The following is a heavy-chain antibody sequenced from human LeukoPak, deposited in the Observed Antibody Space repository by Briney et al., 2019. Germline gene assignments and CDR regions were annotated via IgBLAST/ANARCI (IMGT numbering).Heavy chain of an antibody. CDR2: ISGSGGST. CDR3: AKSSDYYDSSRFDY. Sequence: GGSLRLSCADSGFTFSSYAMSWVRQAPGKGLEWVSAISGSGGSTYYADSVKGRFTISRDNSKNTLYLQMNSLRAEDTAVYYCAKSSDYYDSSRFDYWGQGTLVTVSS. J-gene: IGHJ4*02. D-gene: IGHD3-22*01. V-gene: IGHV3-23*01. CDR1: GFTFSSYA.